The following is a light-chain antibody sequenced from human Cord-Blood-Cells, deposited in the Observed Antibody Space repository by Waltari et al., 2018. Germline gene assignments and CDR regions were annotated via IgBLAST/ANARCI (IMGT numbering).Light chain of an antibody. CDR3: SSYTSSSTVV. V-gene: IGLV2-14*01. CDR1: SSDVGAYNY. J-gene: IGLJ2*01. Sequence: QSALTQPASVSGSPGQSLTISCTGTSSDVGAYNYVSWYQQHPGKAPKLMIYDVSNRPAGVSNRFSGSKSGNTASLTISGLQAEDEADYYCSSYTSSSTVVFGGGTKLTVL. CDR2: DVS.